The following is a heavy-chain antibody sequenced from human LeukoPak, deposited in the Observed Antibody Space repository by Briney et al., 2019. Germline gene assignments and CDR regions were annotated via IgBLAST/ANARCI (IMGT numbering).Heavy chain of an antibody. CDR3: AKVRVVFNWNYAYYFDS. Sequence: EGSLRLSCAASGFTFDNFGMHWVRQAPGKGLEWVAIISYDGSDKYYADSVKGRFTISRDNSKNTLYLQMNSLRAEDTAVYYCAKVRVVFNWNYAYYFDSWGQGTLVTVSS. D-gene: IGHD1-7*01. J-gene: IGHJ4*02. CDR1: GFTFDNFG. CDR2: ISYDGSDK. V-gene: IGHV3-30*18.